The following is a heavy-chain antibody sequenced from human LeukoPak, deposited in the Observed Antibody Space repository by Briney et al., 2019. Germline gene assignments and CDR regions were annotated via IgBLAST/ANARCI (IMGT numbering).Heavy chain of an antibody. Sequence: PSETLSLTCTVSGGSISSQYWSWIRQPPGKGLEWIAGYIYYSGSTNYNPSLKSRVTISVDSSKNQFSLKLSSVTAADTAVYYCARDKGGSARYGMDVWGQGTTVTVSS. CDR1: GGSISSQY. D-gene: IGHD3-10*01. J-gene: IGHJ6*02. CDR3: ARDKGGSARYGMDV. V-gene: IGHV4-59*11. CDR2: IYYSGST.